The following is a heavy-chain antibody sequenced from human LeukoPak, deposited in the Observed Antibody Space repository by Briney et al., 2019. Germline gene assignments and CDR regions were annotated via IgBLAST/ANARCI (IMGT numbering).Heavy chain of an antibody. CDR1: GFTFSSYS. CDR2: ISSCSSTI. Sequence: PGGSLRLSCAASGFTFSSYSMNWVRQAPGKGLEWVSYISSCSSTIYYADSVKGRFTISRDNAKNSLYLQMNSLRAEDTAVYYCARDFSIIAVAGREGIWGQGTMVTVSS. D-gene: IGHD6-19*01. V-gene: IGHV3-48*01. J-gene: IGHJ3*02. CDR3: ARDFSIIAVAGREGI.